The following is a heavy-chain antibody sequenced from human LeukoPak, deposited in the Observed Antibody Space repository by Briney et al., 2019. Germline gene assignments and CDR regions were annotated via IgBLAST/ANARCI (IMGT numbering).Heavy chain of an antibody. CDR3: AKGNTKGYCINVLCPYYFES. V-gene: IGHV3-30*18. J-gene: IGHJ4*02. Sequence: PGGSLRLSRAASGFTFSRFGMHWVRQAPGKGLEWVAIVSYDGSDKYYADSVKGRFTISRDNSKSTLYLQMNSLRAEDTAVYYCAKGNTKGYCINVLCPYYFESWGQGALLTVSS. CDR2: VSYDGSDK. D-gene: IGHD2-8*01. CDR1: GFTFSRFG.